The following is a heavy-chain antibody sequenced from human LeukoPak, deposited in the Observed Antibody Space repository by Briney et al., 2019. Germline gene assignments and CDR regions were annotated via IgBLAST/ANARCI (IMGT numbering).Heavy chain of an antibody. J-gene: IGHJ4*02. Sequence: ASVKVSCKTSGYTFTGYYMHWVRQAPGQGLEWMGWINPNTGGTNYAQKFQGRVTMTSDTSISTAYMELSSLKSDDTAMYYCARAPMIVVVFPPRLDFWGQGTLVAVSS. D-gene: IGHD3-22*01. CDR3: ARAPMIVVVFPPRLDF. V-gene: IGHV1-2*02. CDR2: INPNTGGT. CDR1: GYTFTGYY.